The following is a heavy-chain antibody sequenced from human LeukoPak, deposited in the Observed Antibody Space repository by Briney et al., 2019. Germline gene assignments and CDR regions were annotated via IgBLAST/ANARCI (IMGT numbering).Heavy chain of an antibody. CDR3: ARSLGSLAGTGAFDI. Sequence: GGSLRLSCAASGFTSSDHYMDWVRQAPGAGLEWVGRTRNKGNSYTTEYAASVKGRFTLSRDDSKNSLYLQMNSLKTEDTAVYCCARSLGSLAGTGAFDIWGQGTMVTVST. D-gene: IGHD1-1*01. CDR2: TRNKGNSYTT. J-gene: IGHJ3*02. CDR1: GFTSSDHY. V-gene: IGHV3-72*01.